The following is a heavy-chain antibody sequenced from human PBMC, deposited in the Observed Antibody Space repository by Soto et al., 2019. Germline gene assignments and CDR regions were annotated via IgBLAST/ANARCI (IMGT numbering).Heavy chain of an antibody. CDR2: IIPIFGTA. V-gene: IGHV1-69*06. CDR3: ARGGYCSGGSCYGYYYYGMDV. D-gene: IGHD2-15*01. Sequence: GASVKVSCKASGGTFSSYAISWVRQAPGQGLEWMGGIIPIFGTANYAQKFQGRVTITAGKSTSTAYMELSSLRSEDTAVYYCARGGYCSGGSCYGYYYYGMDVWGQGTTVTVSS. CDR1: GGTFSSYA. J-gene: IGHJ6*02.